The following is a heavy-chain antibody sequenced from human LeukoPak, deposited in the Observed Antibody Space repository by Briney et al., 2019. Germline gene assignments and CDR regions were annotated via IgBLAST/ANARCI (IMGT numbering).Heavy chain of an antibody. V-gene: IGHV3-30*04. D-gene: IGHD5-18*01. Sequence: PGGSLRLSCAASGFTFSSYAMHWVRQAPGKGLEWVAVISYDGSNKYYADPVKGRFTISRDNSKNTLYLQMNSLRAEDTAVYFCARGKYRYGDNWFDPWGQGTLVTVSS. J-gene: IGHJ5*02. CDR2: ISYDGSNK. CDR3: ARGKYRYGDNWFDP. CDR1: GFTFSSYA.